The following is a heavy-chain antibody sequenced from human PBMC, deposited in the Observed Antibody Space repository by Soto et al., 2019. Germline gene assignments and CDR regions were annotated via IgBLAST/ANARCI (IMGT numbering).Heavy chain of an antibody. CDR3: XXXXXXXXXXXXGXXYYGMDV. J-gene: IGHJ6*02. Sequence: EVQLVESGGGLVKPGGSLRLSCAASGFTFSNAWMNWVRQAPGKGLEWVGRIKSKTDGGTTDYAAPVKGRFTISRDDSKNTLYLQXNXLXXXXXXXXXCXXXXXXXXXXXXGXXYYGMDVWGQGTTVTVSS. CDR2: IKSKTDGGTT. V-gene: IGHV3-15*07. CDR1: GFTFSNAW.